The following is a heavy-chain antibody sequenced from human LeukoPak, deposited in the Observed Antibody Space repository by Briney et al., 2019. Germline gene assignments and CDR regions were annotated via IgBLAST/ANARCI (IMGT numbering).Heavy chain of an antibody. CDR2: ISGSGGST. CDR1: GFPFSSYA. J-gene: IGHJ4*02. Sequence: GGSLRLSCAASGFPFSSYAMSWVRQAPGKGLEWVSAISGSGGSTYYADSVKGRFTISRDNSKNTLYLQMNSLRAEDTAVYYCAKDWDSSGWYYWGQGTLVTVSS. D-gene: IGHD6-19*01. CDR3: AKDWDSSGWYY. V-gene: IGHV3-23*01.